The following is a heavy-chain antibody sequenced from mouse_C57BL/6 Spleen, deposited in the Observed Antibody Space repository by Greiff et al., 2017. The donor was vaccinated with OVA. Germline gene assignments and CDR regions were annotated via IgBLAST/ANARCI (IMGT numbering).Heavy chain of an antibody. CDR3: AREGRLRFAY. V-gene: IGHV1-18*01. Sequence: VQLQQSGPELVKPGASVKIPCKASGYTFTDYNMDWVKQSHGKSLEWIGDINPNNGGTIYNQKFKGKATLTVDKSSSTAYMELRSLTSEDTAVYYCAREGRLRFAYWGQGTLVTVSA. CDR2: INPNNGGT. CDR1: GYTFTDYN. J-gene: IGHJ3*01.